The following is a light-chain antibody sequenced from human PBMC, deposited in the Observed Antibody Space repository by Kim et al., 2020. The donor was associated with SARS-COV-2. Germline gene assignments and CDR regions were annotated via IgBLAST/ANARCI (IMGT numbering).Light chain of an antibody. CDR2: DAS. CDR1: QDTRHH. Sequence: ACVGDRVTITCQANQDTRHHLKWYQQKPGKAPKLLNYDASNLETGVPSRFSGSGSGTDFTFPISRLQPGDIATYYCQQYDNLPHVPFGQGTKLEI. J-gene: IGKJ2*01. V-gene: IGKV1-33*01. CDR3: QQYDNLPHVP.